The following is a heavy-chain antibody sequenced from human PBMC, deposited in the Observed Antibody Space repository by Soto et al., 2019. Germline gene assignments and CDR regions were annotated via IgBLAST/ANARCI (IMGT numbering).Heavy chain of an antibody. CDR2: IYYSGST. CDR1: GGSISSGGYY. J-gene: IGHJ6*02. Sequence: PSETLSLTCTVSGGSISSGGYYWSWIRQHPGKGLEWIGYIYYSGSTYYNPSLKSRVTISVDTSKNQFSLKLSSVTAADTAVYYCAREDRDPDVDVWGQGTTVTVSS. V-gene: IGHV4-31*03. CDR3: AREDRDPDVDV.